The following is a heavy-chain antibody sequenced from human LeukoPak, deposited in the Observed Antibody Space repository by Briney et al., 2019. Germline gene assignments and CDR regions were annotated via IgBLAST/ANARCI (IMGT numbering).Heavy chain of an antibody. CDR1: GFTFSTYG. V-gene: IGHV3-30*02. Sequence: GGSLRLSCAASGFTFSTYGMHWVRQAPGKGLEWVTFTRYDGDNKYYADSVKGRFTISRDNSKNTLYLQMNSLRVEDTAVYYCAKEKGAWGGSTAFDIWGQGTMVTVSS. D-gene: IGHD1-26*01. J-gene: IGHJ3*02. CDR3: AKEKGAWGGSTAFDI. CDR2: TRYDGDNK.